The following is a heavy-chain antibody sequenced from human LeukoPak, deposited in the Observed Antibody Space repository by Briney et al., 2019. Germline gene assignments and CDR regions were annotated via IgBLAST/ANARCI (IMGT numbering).Heavy chain of an antibody. CDR3: ARVGKAAAGYNWFDP. J-gene: IGHJ5*02. Sequence: ASVKVSCKASGYTFTSYGISWVRQAPGQGLEWMGWISAYNGNTNYAQKLQGRVTMTTDTSTSTAYMKLRSLRSDDTAVYYCARVGKAAAGYNWFDPWGQGTLVTVSS. CDR1: GYTFTSYG. D-gene: IGHD6-13*01. V-gene: IGHV1-18*01. CDR2: ISAYNGNT.